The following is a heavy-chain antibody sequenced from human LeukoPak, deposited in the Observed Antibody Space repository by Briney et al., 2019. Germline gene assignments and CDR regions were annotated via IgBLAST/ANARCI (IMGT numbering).Heavy chain of an antibody. CDR1: GGSISTYH. CDR2: IYYSGST. CDR3: ARNGGSYSFDY. J-gene: IGHJ4*02. D-gene: IGHD1-26*01. Sequence: SETLSLTCTVSGGSISTYHWSWIRQPPGEGLEWIGYIYYSGSTNYNPSFKSRVTISVDTSKNQFSLKLSSVTAADTAVYYCARNGGSYSFDYWGQGTLVTVSS. V-gene: IGHV4-59*01.